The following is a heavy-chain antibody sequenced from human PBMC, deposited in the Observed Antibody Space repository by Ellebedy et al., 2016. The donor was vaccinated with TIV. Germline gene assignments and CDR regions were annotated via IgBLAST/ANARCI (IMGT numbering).Heavy chain of an antibody. CDR3: VRAPRGQYYFDF. J-gene: IGHJ4*02. D-gene: IGHD5-12*01. CDR1: GFIFSNFG. CDR2: IWFVGNYE. V-gene: IGHV3-33*01. Sequence: GGSLRLXXAASGFIFSNFGLHWVRQAPGKGLEWAAVIWFVGNYEFYVDSVKGRFTISRDNSKNTVYLEMNSLRAEDTAVYYCVRAPRGQYYFDFWGQGTLVTVSS.